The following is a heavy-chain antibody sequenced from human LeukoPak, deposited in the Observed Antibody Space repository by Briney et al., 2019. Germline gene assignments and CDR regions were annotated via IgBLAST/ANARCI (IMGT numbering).Heavy chain of an antibody. CDR3: ARLTLEYGSGSYYDY. D-gene: IGHD3-10*01. Sequence: APVKVSCKASGGTFSSYAISWARQAPGQGLEWMGGIIPIFGTANYAQKFQGRVTITTDESTSTAYMELSSLRSEDTAVYYCARLTLEYGSGSYYDYWGQGTLVTVSS. J-gene: IGHJ4*02. V-gene: IGHV1-69*05. CDR1: GGTFSSYA. CDR2: IIPIFGTA.